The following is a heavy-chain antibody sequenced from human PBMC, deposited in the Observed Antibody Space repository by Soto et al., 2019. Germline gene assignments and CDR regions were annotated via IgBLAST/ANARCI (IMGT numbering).Heavy chain of an antibody. V-gene: IGHV4-39*01. CDR2: IYYSGST. J-gene: IGHJ5*02. CDR3: ARGGWATVTRIGQNWFDP. Sequence: SETLSLTCTVSGGSISSSSYYWGWIRQPPGKGLEWIGSIYYSGSTYYNPSLKSRVTISVDTSKNQFSLKLSSVTAADTAVYYCARGGWATVTRIGQNWFDPWGQGTLVTVSS. D-gene: IGHD4-17*01. CDR1: GGSISSSSYY.